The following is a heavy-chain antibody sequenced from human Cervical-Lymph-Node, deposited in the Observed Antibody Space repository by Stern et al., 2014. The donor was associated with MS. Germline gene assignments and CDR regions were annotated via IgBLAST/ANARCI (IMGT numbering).Heavy chain of an antibody. J-gene: IGHJ4*02. CDR1: GFKFSIYW. Sequence: VQLLQSGAELIRPGESLKISCKGSGFKFSIYWIAWVRQMPGQGLEWMCVIYPGNSKTKYSPSFQGQAPSSAEKSTSTAYLQWSSLNASDTAMYFCARQTAAWASDVWGQGTLVTVSS. CDR2: IYPGNSKT. V-gene: IGHV5-51*01. D-gene: IGHD1-14*01. CDR3: ARQTAAWASDV.